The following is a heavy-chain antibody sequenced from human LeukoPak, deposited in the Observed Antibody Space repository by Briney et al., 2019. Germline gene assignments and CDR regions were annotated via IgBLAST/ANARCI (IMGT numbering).Heavy chain of an antibody. CDR3: ARGFRRGYSYDRRGYYFDY. V-gene: IGHV4-34*01. CDR2: INHSGST. Sequence: PSKTLSLTCAVYGGSFSGYYWSWIRQPPGKGLEWIGEINHSGSTNYNPSLKSRVTISVDTSKNQFSLKLSSVTAADTAVYYCARGFRRGYSYDRRGYYFDYWGQGTLVTVSS. CDR1: GGSFSGYY. J-gene: IGHJ4*02. D-gene: IGHD5-18*01.